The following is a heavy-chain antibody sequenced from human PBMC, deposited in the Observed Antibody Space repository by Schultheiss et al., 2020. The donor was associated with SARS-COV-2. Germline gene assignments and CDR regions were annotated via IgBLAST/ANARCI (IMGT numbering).Heavy chain of an antibody. Sequence: GESLKLSCAASGFTFSSHWMSWVRQAPGKGLEWVANIKQDGSEQYYVDSVKGRLTISRDNGKNSLFLQMNSLRTEDTAVYYCARTAYGTAYFDYWGQGALGPGSS. V-gene: IGHV3-7*03. D-gene: IGHD1-1*01. J-gene: IGHJ4*02. CDR3: ARTAYGTAYFDY. CDR1: GFTFSSHW. CDR2: IKQDGSEQ.